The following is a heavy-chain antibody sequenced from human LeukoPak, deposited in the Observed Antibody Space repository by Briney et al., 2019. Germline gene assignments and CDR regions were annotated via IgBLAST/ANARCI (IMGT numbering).Heavy chain of an antibody. CDR2: ISGSGGST. CDR1: GFTFSSYA. CDR3: AKVGDEEIIGY. J-gene: IGHJ4*02. D-gene: IGHD3-10*01. Sequence: PGGSLRLSCAASGFTFSSYAMSWVRQAPGKGLEYVSSISGSGGSTDYADSVKGRFTISRDNSKNTLYLQMNSLRAEDTAVYYCAKVGDEEIIGYWGQGTLVTVSS. V-gene: IGHV3-23*01.